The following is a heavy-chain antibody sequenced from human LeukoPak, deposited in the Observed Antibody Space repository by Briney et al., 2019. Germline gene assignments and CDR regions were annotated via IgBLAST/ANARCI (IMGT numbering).Heavy chain of an antibody. J-gene: IGHJ4*02. V-gene: IGHV3-23*01. D-gene: IGHD4-17*01. CDR3: AKDLLLQPYGDYVD. CDR1: GFTFSSYA. Sequence: GGSLRLSCAASGFTFSSYAMSWVRQAPGKGLEWVSAISGSGGSTYYADSVKGRFTISRDNSKNTLYLQMNSLRAEDTAVYYCAKDLLLQPYGDYVDRGQGTLVTVSS. CDR2: ISGSGGST.